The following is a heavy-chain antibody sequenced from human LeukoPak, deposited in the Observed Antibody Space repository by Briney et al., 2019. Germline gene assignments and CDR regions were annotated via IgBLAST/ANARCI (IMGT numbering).Heavy chain of an antibody. CDR2: IYYSGST. D-gene: IGHD3-3*01. CDR1: GGSISSYY. J-gene: IGHJ4*02. CDR3: ARAPPNYDFWSGYFDY. Sequence: SETLSLTCTVSGGSISSYYWSWIRQPPGKGLEWIGYIYYSGSTNYNPSLKSRVTISVDTSKNQFSLKLGFVTAADTAVYYCARAPPNYDFWSGYFDYWGQGTLVTVSS. V-gene: IGHV4-59*01.